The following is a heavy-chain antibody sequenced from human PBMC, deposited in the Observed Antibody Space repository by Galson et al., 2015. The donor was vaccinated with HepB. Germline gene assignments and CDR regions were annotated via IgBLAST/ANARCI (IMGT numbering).Heavy chain of an antibody. CDR1: GFIFSTYA. D-gene: IGHD2-15*01. Sequence: SLRLSCAASGFIFSTYAMHWVRQAPGKGLEWVALISYEGSNEYYADSVKGRFTVSRDNFKNTLYLQMNSLRDEDTAVYYCATVGYSGGTWDSDYYGMAVWGQGTTVTVSS. J-gene: IGHJ6*02. V-gene: IGHV3-30*04. CDR2: ISYEGSNE. CDR3: ATVGYSGGTWDSDYYGMAV.